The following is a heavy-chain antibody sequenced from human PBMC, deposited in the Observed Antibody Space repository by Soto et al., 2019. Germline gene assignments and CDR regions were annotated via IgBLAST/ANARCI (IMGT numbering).Heavy chain of an antibody. CDR1: GFTFSNAW. V-gene: IGHV3-15*01. J-gene: IGHJ6*02. CDR3: TTAYCSSTSCPPYYYYGMDV. Sequence: GSLRLSCAASGFTFSNAWMSWVRQAPGKGLEWVGRIKSKTDGGTTDYAAPVKGRFTISRDDSKNTLYLQMNSLKTEDTAVYYCTTAYCSSTSCPPYYYYGMDVWGQGTTVTVSS. CDR2: IKSKTDGGTT. D-gene: IGHD2-2*01.